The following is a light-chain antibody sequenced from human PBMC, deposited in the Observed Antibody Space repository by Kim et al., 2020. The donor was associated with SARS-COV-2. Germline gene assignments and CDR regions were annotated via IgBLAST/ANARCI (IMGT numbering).Light chain of an antibody. J-gene: IGKJ3*01. Sequence: DIQMTQSPSSLSASVGDRVTITCRSTQSISSHLNWYQQKPGRAPKLLISAASTLQGGVPSRFSGSGSKTDFTLTISSLQPEDFSTYFSQKSYIPPVTFGPGTKVDIK. CDR2: AAS. V-gene: IGKV1-39*01. CDR1: QSISSH. CDR3: QKSYIPPVT.